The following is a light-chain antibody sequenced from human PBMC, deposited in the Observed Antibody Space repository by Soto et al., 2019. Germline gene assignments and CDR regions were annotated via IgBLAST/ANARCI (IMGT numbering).Light chain of an antibody. Sequence: DIPMTQSPSTLPASGGDRVTITCRASQTISNWLAWYQHKPGKAPKVLIFDASTLDGGVPSRFSGRRSGTDFTLTISSLQPSDFATYYCQQYNTYPLSFGGGTTVEI. CDR3: QQYNTYPLS. CDR2: DAS. CDR1: QTISNW. J-gene: IGKJ4*01. V-gene: IGKV1-5*01.